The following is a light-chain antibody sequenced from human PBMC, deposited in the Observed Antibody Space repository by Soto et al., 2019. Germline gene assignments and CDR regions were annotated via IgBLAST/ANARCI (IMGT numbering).Light chain of an antibody. CDR2: GAS. Sequence: EIVLTQSPGTLSLSPGERATLSCRASQSVSSTYLAWYQQKPGQAPRLLIYGASARATGIPDRFRGSGSGTDFTLTASRVEPEDFAVYYCQQFLYSPYSFGQGTKLGIK. CDR3: QQFLYSPYS. V-gene: IGKV3-20*01. J-gene: IGKJ2*03. CDR1: QSVSSTY.